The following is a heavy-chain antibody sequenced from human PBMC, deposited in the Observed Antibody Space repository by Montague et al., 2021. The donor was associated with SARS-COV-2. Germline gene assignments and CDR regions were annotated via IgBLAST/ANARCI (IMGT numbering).Heavy chain of an antibody. Sequence: SETLSLTCTVSGGSISGSNYYWAWIRQPPGKGLEWIGSIYYSGSTYDNPSLKSRASISVDTSKNQFSLKLNSVTAADTAVYYCARLLLELHVDYWGQGTLVTVSS. CDR3: ARLLLELHVDY. V-gene: IGHV4-39*01. CDR2: IYYSGST. D-gene: IGHD1-7*01. J-gene: IGHJ4*02. CDR1: GGSISGSNYY.